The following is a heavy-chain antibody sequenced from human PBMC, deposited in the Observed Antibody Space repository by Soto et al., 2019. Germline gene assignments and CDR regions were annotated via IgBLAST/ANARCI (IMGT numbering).Heavy chain of an antibody. CDR1: GFTFSSYA. CDR2: ISTSVGTT. V-gene: IGHV3-23*01. Sequence: EVQLLESGGGLVQPGGSLRLSCAASGFTFSSYAMSWVRQAPGKGLEWVSSISTSVGTTFYADYVKGRFTISRDNSKNTLYLQMNSLRAEDTVGYYCAKGMTDFCDSSGCSPIDYWGQGTLVTVSS. J-gene: IGHJ4*02. D-gene: IGHD2-2*01. CDR3: AKGMTDFCDSSGCSPIDY.